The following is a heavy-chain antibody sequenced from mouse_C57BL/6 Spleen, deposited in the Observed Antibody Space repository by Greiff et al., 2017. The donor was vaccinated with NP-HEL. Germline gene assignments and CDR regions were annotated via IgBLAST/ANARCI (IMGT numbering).Heavy chain of an antibody. V-gene: IGHV1-82*01. CDR3: ARSDWEYYFDY. CDR2: IYPGDGDT. CDR1: GYAFSSSW. J-gene: IGHJ2*01. D-gene: IGHD4-1*01. Sequence: QVQLQQSGPELVKPGASVKISCKASGYAFSSSWMNWVKQRPGKGLEWIGRIYPGDGDTNYNGKFKGKATLTADKSSSTAYMQLSSLTSEDSAVYFCARSDWEYYFDYWGQGTTPTVSS.